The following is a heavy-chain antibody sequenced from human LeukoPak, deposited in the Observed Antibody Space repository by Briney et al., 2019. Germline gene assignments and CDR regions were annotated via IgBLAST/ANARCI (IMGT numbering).Heavy chain of an antibody. D-gene: IGHD2-21*01. J-gene: IGHJ4*02. CDR2: INSNTGDT. V-gene: IGHV7-4-1*02. Sequence: GASVKVSCKASGYTFTDYAVNWVRQAPGQGLEWMGWINSNTGDTAYAQGFTGRFVFSLDTSVRTAYLQINRLQAEDTAVYYCVRQYCGESTCRYRTFFDYWGQGTLVTVSS. CDR1: GYTFTDYA. CDR3: VRQYCGESTCRYRTFFDY.